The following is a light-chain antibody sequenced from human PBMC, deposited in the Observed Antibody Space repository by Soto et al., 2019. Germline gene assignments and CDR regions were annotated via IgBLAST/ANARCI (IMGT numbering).Light chain of an antibody. CDR1: QSVRSSY. CDR3: QQYGSSPET. V-gene: IGKV3-20*01. CDR2: GAS. J-gene: IGKJ1*01. Sequence: EIVLTQSPGTLSLSPGERATLSCRASQSVRSSYLAWYQQKPGQAPRLLIYGASSRATGSPDRFSGSGSGTDFTLTISRLDPEDFAVYYCQQYGSSPETFDQGTKVEIK.